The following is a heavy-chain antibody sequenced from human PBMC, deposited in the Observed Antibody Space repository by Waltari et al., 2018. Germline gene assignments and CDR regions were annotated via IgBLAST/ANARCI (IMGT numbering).Heavy chain of an antibody. Sequence: QVQLQESGPGLVKPSETLSLTCTVPGGSISSYYWSWIRQPPGKGLEWIGYIYYSGSTNYNPSLKSRVTISVDTSKNQFSLKLSSVTAADTAVYYCARGELRYYGMDVWGQGTTVTVSS. D-gene: IGHD1-7*01. CDR1: GGSISSYY. CDR3: ARGELRYYGMDV. CDR2: IYYSGST. J-gene: IGHJ6*02. V-gene: IGHV4-59*01.